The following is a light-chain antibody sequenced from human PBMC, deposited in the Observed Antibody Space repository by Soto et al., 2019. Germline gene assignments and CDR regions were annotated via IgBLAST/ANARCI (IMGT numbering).Light chain of an antibody. CDR2: GAS. CDR3: QQYGSSPPYT. CDR1: QSVSSSY. Sequence: EIVLTQSPGTLSLSPGERATLSCRASQSVSSSYLAWYQQKPGQAPRLLIYGASSRATGIPDRFGGSGSGKDVTLTISRLEPEDFAVYYCQQYGSSPPYTFGQGTKLEIK. J-gene: IGKJ2*01. V-gene: IGKV3-20*01.